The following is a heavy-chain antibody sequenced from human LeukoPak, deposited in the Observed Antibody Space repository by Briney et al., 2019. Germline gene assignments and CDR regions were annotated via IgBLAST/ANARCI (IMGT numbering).Heavy chain of an antibody. CDR1: GYTFTSYD. V-gene: IGHV1-8*01. CDR2: MNPNSGNT. J-gene: IGHJ3*02. Sequence: GASVKVSCEASGYTFTSYDINWVRQATGQGLEWMGWMNPNSGNTGYAQKFQGRVTMTRNTSISTAYMELSSLRSEDTAVYYCARDPRITIFGVVIPDAFDIWGQGTMVTVSS. CDR3: ARDPRITIFGVVIPDAFDI. D-gene: IGHD3-3*01.